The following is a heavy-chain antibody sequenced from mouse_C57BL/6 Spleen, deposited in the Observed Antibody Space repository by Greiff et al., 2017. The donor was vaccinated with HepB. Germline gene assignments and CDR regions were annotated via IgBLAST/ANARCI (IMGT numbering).Heavy chain of an antibody. D-gene: IGHD4-1*01. CDR3: ARGLTGTRYYAMDY. Sequence: QVQLQQPGAELVKPGASVKLSCKASGYTFTSYWMHWVKQRPGQGLEWIGMIHPNSGSTNYNEKFKSKATLTVDKSSSTAYMQLSSLTSEDSAVYYCARGLTGTRYYAMDYWGQGTSVTVSS. CDR1: GYTFTSYW. CDR2: IHPNSGST. J-gene: IGHJ4*01. V-gene: IGHV1-64*01.